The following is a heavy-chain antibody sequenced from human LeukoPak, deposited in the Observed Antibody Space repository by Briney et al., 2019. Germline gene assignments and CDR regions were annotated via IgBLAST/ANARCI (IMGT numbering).Heavy chain of an antibody. CDR2: IYYSGST. CDR1: GGSISSSSYY. Sequence: SETLSLTCTVSGGSISSSSYYWGWIRQPPGKGLEWIGSIYYSGSTYYNPSLKSRVTISVDTSKNQFSLKLSSVTAADTAVYYCARLHYYGSGSSPNWFDPWGQGTLVTVSS. D-gene: IGHD3-10*01. J-gene: IGHJ5*02. CDR3: ARLHYYGSGSSPNWFDP. V-gene: IGHV4-39*01.